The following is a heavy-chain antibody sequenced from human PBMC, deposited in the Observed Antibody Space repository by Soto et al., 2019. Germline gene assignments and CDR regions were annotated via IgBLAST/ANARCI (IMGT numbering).Heavy chain of an antibody. CDR3: ARALVVPAAIWWGPHAFDI. CDR1: VYPFTGYY. Sequence: GSGKVSYKSCVYPFTGYYIHWVRQAPGQGLEWMGWINPNSGGTNYAQKFQGWVTMTRDTSISTAYMELSRLRSDDTAVYYCARALVVPAAIWWGPHAFDIWGQGTLVTVSS. J-gene: IGHJ3*02. D-gene: IGHD2-2*02. V-gene: IGHV1-2*04. CDR2: INPNSGGT.